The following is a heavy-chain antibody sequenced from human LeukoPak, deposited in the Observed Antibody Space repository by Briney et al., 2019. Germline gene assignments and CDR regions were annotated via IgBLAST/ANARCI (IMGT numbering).Heavy chain of an antibody. CDR2: IIPIFGTA. CDR3: ARDRVAATDAFDI. CDR1: GGTFSSYA. V-gene: IGHV1-69*13. Sequence: SVKVSCKASGGTFSSYAISWVRQAPGQGLEWMGGIIPIFGTANYAQKFQGRVTITADESTSTAYMELSSLRSEDTAVYYCARDRVAATDAFDIWGQGTMVTVSS. J-gene: IGHJ3*02. D-gene: IGHD2-15*01.